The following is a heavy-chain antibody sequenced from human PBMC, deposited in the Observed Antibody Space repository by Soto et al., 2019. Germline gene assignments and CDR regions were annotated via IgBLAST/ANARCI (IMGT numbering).Heavy chain of an antibody. CDR3: ARGGCSSTSCYERDAFDI. V-gene: IGHV1-18*01. CDR1: GYTFTSYG. CDR2: ISAYNGNT. Sequence: ASVKVSCKASGYTFTSYGISWVRQAPGQGLEWMGWISAYNGNTNYAQKLQGRVTMTTDTSTSTAYMELRSLRSDDTAVYYCARGGCSSTSCYERDAFDIWGQGTMVTVSS. J-gene: IGHJ3*02. D-gene: IGHD2-2*01.